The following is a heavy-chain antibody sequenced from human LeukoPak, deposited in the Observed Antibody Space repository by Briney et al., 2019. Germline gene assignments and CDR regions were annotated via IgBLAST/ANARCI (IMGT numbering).Heavy chain of an antibody. CDR2: INPSGGST. J-gene: IGHJ5*02. D-gene: IGHD4-23*01. CDR3: AWTTVATRWFDP. CDR1: GYTFTNYY. V-gene: IGHV1-46*01. Sequence: ASVKVSCKTSGYTFTNYYIHWVRQAPGQGLEWMGIINPSGGSTSYAQKFQGRVTMTRDTSTSTVYMELSSLRSEDTAVYYCAWTTVATRWFDPWGQGTLVTVSS.